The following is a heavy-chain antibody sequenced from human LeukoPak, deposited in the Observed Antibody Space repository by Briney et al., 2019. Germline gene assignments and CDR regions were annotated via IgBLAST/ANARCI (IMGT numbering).Heavy chain of an antibody. CDR3: ARYFGQGYFGSRFDY. CDR2: INAGNGNT. J-gene: IGHJ4*02. V-gene: IGHV1-3*01. CDR1: GYTFTSYA. D-gene: IGHD3-9*01. Sequence: ASVKVSCKASGYTFTSYAMHWVRQAPGQRLEWMGWINAGNGNTKYSQRFQGRVTITADESTSTAYMELSSLRSEDTAVYYCARYFGQGYFGSRFDYWGQGTLVTVSS.